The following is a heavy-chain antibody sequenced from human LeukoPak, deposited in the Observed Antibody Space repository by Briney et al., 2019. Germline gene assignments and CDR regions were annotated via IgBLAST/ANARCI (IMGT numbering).Heavy chain of an antibody. CDR1: GFTFSSYG. CDR2: ISGSGHRT. V-gene: IGHV3-23*01. D-gene: IGHD3-10*02. Sequence: GGTLRLSCAASGFTFSSYGVSWVRQAPGKGLEWVSGISGSGHRTYYADSVKGRFTISRDNSKSTLYLQMNSLRAEDTAVYYCAELGITMIGGVWGKGTTVTISS. CDR3: AELGITMIGGV. J-gene: IGHJ6*04.